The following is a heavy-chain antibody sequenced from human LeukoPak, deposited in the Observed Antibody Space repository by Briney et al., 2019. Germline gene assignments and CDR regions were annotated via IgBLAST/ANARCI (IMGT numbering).Heavy chain of an antibody. V-gene: IGHV1-46*01. CDR3: AREESGGYFGY. D-gene: IGHD2-8*02. CDR1: RYTLTHSY. Sequence: GASVKASCKASRYTLTHSYMHWVRQAPGQGLEGMGLINPTGSSTNYPHKFRRRVTMTRDTSTFTVYMELSSLRSEDTAVYYCAREESGGYFGYWGQGTLVTVSS. J-gene: IGHJ4*02. CDR2: INPTGSST.